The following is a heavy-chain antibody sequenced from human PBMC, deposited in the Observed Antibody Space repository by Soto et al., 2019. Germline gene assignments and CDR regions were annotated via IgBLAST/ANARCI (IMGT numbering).Heavy chain of an antibody. D-gene: IGHD3-22*01. CDR1: GFTFSSYA. CDR2: ISGSGGST. V-gene: IGHV3-23*01. CDR3: AKARSLTMIVVVIDLPFDY. J-gene: IGHJ4*02. Sequence: GSLRLSCSASGFTFSSYAMSWVRQAPGKGLEWVSAISGSGGSTYYADSVKGRFTISRDNSKNMLYLQMNSLRAEDTAVYYCAKARSLTMIVVVIDLPFDYWGQGTLVTVSA.